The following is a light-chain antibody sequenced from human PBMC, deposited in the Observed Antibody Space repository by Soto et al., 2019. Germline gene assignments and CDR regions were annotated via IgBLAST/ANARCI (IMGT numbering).Light chain of an antibody. Sequence: DIVMTQSPDSLAVSRGERATINCKSSQSVLYSSNDKNYLAWYQQRPGQPPKLHIYWASTRESGVPDRFSGSGSGTDFTLTITSLQAEDVAVYYCQQYESTPPTFGQGTKLEIK. CDR3: QQYESTPPT. CDR2: WAS. CDR1: QSVLYSSNDKNY. V-gene: IGKV4-1*01. J-gene: IGKJ2*01.